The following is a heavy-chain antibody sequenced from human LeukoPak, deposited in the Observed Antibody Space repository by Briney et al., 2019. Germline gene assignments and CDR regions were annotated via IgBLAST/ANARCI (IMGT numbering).Heavy chain of an antibody. D-gene: IGHD3-3*01. CDR1: GGSISSYY. V-gene: IGHV4-59*08. J-gene: IGHJ6*02. Sequence: SETLSLTCTVSGGSISSYYWSWIRQPPGKGLEWIGYIYYSGSTNYNPSLKSRVTISVDTSKNQFSLKLSSVTAADTAVYYCASLYYDFWRGYPSPYYYGMDVWGQGTTVTVSS. CDR3: ASLYYDFWRGYPSPYYYGMDV. CDR2: IYYSGST.